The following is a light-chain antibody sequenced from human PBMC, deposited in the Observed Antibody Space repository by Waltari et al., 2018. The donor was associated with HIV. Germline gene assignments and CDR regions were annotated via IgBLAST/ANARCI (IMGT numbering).Light chain of an antibody. Sequence: QSVLTQPPSVSGAPGQRVTISCTGSSSNIGAGHHLHWYQQLPGTAPKLLIYGNSNRPSGVPDRFSGSKSGTSASLAITGLQAEDEADYHCQSHDSSLSGYVFGTGTKVTVL. CDR1: SSNIGAGHH. CDR3: QSHDSSLSGYV. J-gene: IGLJ1*01. CDR2: GNS. V-gene: IGLV1-40*01.